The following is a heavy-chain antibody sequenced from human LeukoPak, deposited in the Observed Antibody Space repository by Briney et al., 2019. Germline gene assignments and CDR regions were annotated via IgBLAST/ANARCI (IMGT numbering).Heavy chain of an antibody. D-gene: IGHD2-2*01. CDR2: ISWNSGSI. J-gene: IGHJ4*02. CDR3: ARGSTSYDY. Sequence: GGSLRLSCAASGFTFSSYAMSWVRQAPGKGLEWVSGISWNSGSIGYADSVKGRFTISRDNAKNLLYLQMNSLRAEDTAVYYCARGSTSYDYWGQGTLVTVSS. V-gene: IGHV3-9*01. CDR1: GFTFSSYA.